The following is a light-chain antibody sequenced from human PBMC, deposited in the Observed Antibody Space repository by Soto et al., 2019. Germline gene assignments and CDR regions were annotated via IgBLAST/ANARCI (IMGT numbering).Light chain of an antibody. CDR1: QSVSSY. CDR2: DAS. V-gene: IGKV3-11*01. J-gene: IGKJ4*01. Sequence: EIVLTQSPATLSLSPGERATLSCRASQSVSSYLAWYQQKPGQAPRLLIYDASNRATGIPARFSGSGSGTDFTLTSSSLEPEDVAVYYRQQRSNWLTFGGGTKVEIK. CDR3: QQRSNWLT.